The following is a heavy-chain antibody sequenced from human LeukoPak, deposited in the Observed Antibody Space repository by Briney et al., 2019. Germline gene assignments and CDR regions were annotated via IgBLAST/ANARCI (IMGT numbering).Heavy chain of an antibody. D-gene: IGHD1-1*01. Sequence: QSGGSLRLSCAASGFTFSSYWMHWVRQAPGKGLVWVSRINSDGSSTNYADSVKRRFTLSRDNAKNTLYLQMNSLRAEDTAVYYCGRTGTTFIDYWGQGTLVTVSS. CDR1: GFTFSSYW. CDR2: INSDGSST. J-gene: IGHJ4*02. CDR3: GRTGTTFIDY. V-gene: IGHV3-74*01.